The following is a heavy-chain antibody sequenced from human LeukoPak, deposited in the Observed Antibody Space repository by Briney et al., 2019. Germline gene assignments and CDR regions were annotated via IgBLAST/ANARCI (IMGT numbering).Heavy chain of an antibody. CDR3: ARVAYSGYDLDFDY. V-gene: IGHV4-59*12. J-gene: IGHJ4*02. Sequence: SETLSLTCTVSGGSIDTYYWNWIRQPPGKGLEWIGYVFHTGSTNYNPSLKSRVTISVDTSKNQFSLKLSSVTAADTAVYYCARVAYSGYDLDFDYWGQGTLVTVSS. CDR1: GGSIDTYY. CDR2: VFHTGST. D-gene: IGHD5-12*01.